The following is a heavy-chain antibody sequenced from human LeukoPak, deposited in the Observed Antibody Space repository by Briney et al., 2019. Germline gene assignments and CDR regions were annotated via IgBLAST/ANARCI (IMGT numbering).Heavy chain of an antibody. D-gene: IGHD3-10*01. CDR2: ISSSRTT. J-gene: IGHJ4*02. CDR1: GFPFSSYS. Sequence: GGSLRLSCAASGFPFSSYSMNWVRQAPGEGLEWVSYISSSRTTSYADSVKGRFTISRDNAKNSLYLQMNSLRAEDTAVYYCARVRYYYGSGNHFDYWGQGTLVTVSS. V-gene: IGHV3-48*04. CDR3: ARVRYYYGSGNHFDY.